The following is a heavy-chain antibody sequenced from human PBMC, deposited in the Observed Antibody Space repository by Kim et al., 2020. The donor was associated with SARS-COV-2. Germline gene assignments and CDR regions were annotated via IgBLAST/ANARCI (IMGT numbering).Heavy chain of an antibody. V-gene: IGHV5-10-1*01. CDR1: GYSFTSYW. J-gene: IGHJ6*02. D-gene: IGHD3-22*01. CDR3: ASPRHYYDNYYYYGMDV. CDR2: IDPSDSYT. Sequence: GESLKISCKGSGYSFTSYWISWVRQMPGKGLEWMGRIDPSDSYTNYSPSFQGHVTISADKSISTAYLQWSSLKASDTAMYYCASPRHYYDNYYYYGMDVWGQGTTVTVSS.